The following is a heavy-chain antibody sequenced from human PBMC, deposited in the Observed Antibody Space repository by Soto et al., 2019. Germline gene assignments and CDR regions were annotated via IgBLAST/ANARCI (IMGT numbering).Heavy chain of an antibody. Sequence: PSESLSLTCAVYGGSFSGYYWTWIRQPPGTGLEWIGEINHSGSTNYNPSLKSRVTISVDTSKNQFSLKLSSVTAADTAVYYCARAGTRGEYYFDYWGQGTLVTVSS. V-gene: IGHV4-34*01. D-gene: IGHD3-10*01. J-gene: IGHJ4*02. CDR2: INHSGST. CDR3: ARAGTRGEYYFDY. CDR1: GGSFSGYY.